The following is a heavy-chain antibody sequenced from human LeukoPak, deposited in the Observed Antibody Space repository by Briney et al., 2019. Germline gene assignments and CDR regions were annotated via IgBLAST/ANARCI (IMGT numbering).Heavy chain of an antibody. CDR1: GFTFSSYW. J-gene: IGHJ4*02. CDR3: AKDSGSYSPTYYFDY. CDR2: IKQDGSEK. Sequence: GGSLRLSCAASGFTFSSYWMSWVRQAPGKGLEWVANIKQDGSEKYYVDSVKGRFTISRDNAKNSLYLQMNSLRAEDTAVYYCAKDSGSYSPTYYFDYWGQGTLVTVSS. D-gene: IGHD1-26*01. V-gene: IGHV3-7*01.